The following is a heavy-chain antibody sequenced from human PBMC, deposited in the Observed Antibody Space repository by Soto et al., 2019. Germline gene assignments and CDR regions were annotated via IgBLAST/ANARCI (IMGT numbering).Heavy chain of an antibody. CDR3: VRRVSRNYDY. Sequence: EVQLAESGGGMVQPGGSLRLSGVASGFTFSSYDMHWVRQAPGKGLEYVSSISSNGGTTYYGNSVKGRFTISRDNSKNTLYLQMGSLRAEDMAVYYCVRRVSRNYDYWGQGTLVTVSS. CDR2: ISSNGGTT. J-gene: IGHJ4*02. CDR1: GFTFSSYD. D-gene: IGHD1-7*01. V-gene: IGHV3-64*01.